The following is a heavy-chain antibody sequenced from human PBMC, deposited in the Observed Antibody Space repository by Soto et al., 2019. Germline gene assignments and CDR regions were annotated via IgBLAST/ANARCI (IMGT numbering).Heavy chain of an antibody. D-gene: IGHD3-3*01. CDR3: ARSPKLIFGVVQPLWFMDV. CDR1: GYSFTSYW. V-gene: IGHV5-51*01. CDR2: IYPGDSDT. Sequence: GESLKISCKGSGYSFTSYWIGWVRQMPGKGLEWMGIIYPGDSDTRYSPSFQGQVTISADKSISTAYLQWSSLKASDTAMYYCARSPKLIFGVVQPLWFMDVWGKGTTVTVSS. J-gene: IGHJ6*03.